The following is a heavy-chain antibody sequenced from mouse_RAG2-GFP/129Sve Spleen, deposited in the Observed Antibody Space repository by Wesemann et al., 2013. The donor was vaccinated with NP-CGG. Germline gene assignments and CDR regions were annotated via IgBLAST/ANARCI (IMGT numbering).Heavy chain of an antibody. D-gene: IGHD4-1*01. CDR3: ARVTGTEAWFAY. CDR2: NGAT. J-gene: IGHJ3*01. Sequence: NGATSYNQNFKDKASLTVDKSSSTAYMELHSLTSEDSAVYYCARVTGTEAWFAYWGQGTLVTVSA. V-gene: IGHV1-26*01.